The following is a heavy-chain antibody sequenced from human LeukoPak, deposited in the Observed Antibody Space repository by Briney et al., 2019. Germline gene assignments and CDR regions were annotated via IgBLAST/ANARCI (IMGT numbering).Heavy chain of an antibody. D-gene: IGHD1-26*01. CDR1: GYTFTTYA. Sequence: EASVKVSCKASGYTFTTYAMNWVRQAPGQGLEWMGWINTNTGNPTYAQGFTGQFVFSLDTSVSTAYLQISSLVPDDTAVYFCARGDWHHSGSYSYYYYIDVWGKGTTVTVSS. CDR3: ARGDWHHSGSYSYYYYIDV. CDR2: INTNTGNP. J-gene: IGHJ6*03. V-gene: IGHV7-4-1*02.